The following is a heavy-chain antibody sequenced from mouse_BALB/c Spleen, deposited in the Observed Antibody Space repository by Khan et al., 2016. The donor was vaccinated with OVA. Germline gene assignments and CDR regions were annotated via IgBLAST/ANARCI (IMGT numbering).Heavy chain of an antibody. V-gene: IGHV2-2*02. D-gene: IGHD1-1*01. CDR2: IWRGGST. CDR3: ARSDYYYGRGAWFPY. Sequence: QVQLKQSGPGLVQPSQSLSITCTVSGFSLTNYGIHWVRQSPGKGLEWLGLIWRGGSTDYNAAFISRLSNSKDNSKSQDFFKMNSLQTNDTAIYYCARSDYYYGRGAWFPYWGQGTLVTVSA. CDR1: GFSLTNYG. J-gene: IGHJ3*01.